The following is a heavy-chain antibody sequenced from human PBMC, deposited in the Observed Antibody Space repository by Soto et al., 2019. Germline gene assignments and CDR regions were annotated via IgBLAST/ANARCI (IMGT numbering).Heavy chain of an antibody. D-gene: IGHD5-12*01. J-gene: IGHJ4*02. V-gene: IGHV1-2*02. CDR2: IGPETGAT. CDR1: GYTFTGHY. CDR3: GRGRSGQIVVFY. Sequence: ASLKVSCTASGYTFTGHYIHWVRQATEQGPEWMGEIGPETGATRYAQKFRGRVTMTRDMSITTVYMELNNLSPDDTAVYYCGRGRSGQIVVFYGVQGTPVTVSS.